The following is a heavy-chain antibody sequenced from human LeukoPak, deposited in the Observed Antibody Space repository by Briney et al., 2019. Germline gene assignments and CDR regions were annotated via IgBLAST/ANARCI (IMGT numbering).Heavy chain of an antibody. CDR2: MNSNSGNT. J-gene: IGHJ4*02. Sequence: GASVKVSCKASGYTFTSYDINWVRQATGQGLEWMGWMNSNSGNTGYAEKFQGRVTMTRNKSISTAYMELSSLRAEDTAVYYCARDYYDSSGAVFGGYWGQGTLVTVSS. CDR1: GYTFTSYD. CDR3: ARDYYDSSGAVFGGY. D-gene: IGHD3-22*01. V-gene: IGHV1-8*01.